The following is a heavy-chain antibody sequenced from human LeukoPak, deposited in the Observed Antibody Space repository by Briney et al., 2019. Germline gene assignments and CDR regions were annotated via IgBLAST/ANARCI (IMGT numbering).Heavy chain of an antibody. J-gene: IGHJ5*02. CDR1: GGSISSSSYY. CDR3: ARHHRQLVPFHCFDP. V-gene: IGHV4-39*01. D-gene: IGHD6-13*01. CDR2: IYYSGST. Sequence: SETLSLTCTVSGGSISSSSYYWGWIRQPPGKGLEWIGSIYYSGSTYYNPSLKSRVTISVDTSKNQFSLKLSSVTAADTAVYYCARHHRQLVPFHCFDPWGQGTLVTVSS.